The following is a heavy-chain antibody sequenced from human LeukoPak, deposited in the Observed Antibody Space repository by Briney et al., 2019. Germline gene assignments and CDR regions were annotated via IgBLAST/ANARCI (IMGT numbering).Heavy chain of an antibody. CDR3: AKDLLGYCSSTSCSPFDP. Sequence: GGSLRLSCAASGFTFSSYGMSWVRQAPGKGLEWVSTITGVGIGTYYADSLKGRFTISRDNSKNTLYLQMNSLRAEDTAVYYCAKDLLGYCSSTSCSPFDPWGQGTLVTVSS. D-gene: IGHD2-2*01. CDR1: GFTFSSYG. V-gene: IGHV3-23*01. CDR2: ITGVGIGT. J-gene: IGHJ5*02.